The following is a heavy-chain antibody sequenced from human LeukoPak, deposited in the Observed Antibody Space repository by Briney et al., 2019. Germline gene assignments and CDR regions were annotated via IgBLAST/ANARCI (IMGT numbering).Heavy chain of an antibody. V-gene: IGHV1-2*02. J-gene: IGHJ4*02. CDR2: INPNSGGT. CDR3: ARETDNSSLGPVFDY. D-gene: IGHD6-6*01. CDR1: GYTFTGYY. Sequence: GASVKVSCKASGYTFTGYYMHWVRQAPGQGLEWMGWINPNSGGTNYAQKFQGRVTMTRDTSISTAYMELSRLRSDDTAVYYCARETDNSSLGPVFDYWGQGTLVTVSS.